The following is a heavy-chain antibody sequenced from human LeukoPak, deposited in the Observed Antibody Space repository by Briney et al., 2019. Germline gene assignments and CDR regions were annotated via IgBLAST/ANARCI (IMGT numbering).Heavy chain of an antibody. CDR3: ARSRWGATVRYFDY. J-gene: IGHJ4*02. CDR1: GGSISSSNHY. D-gene: IGHD1-26*01. Sequence: PSETLSLTCTVSGGSISSSNHYWGWIRQPPGKGLECIGSIHHSGSTYYSPSLKSRVTISLDTSKNQFSLKLSSVTAADTAVYYCARSRWGATVRYFDYWGQGTLVTVSS. CDR2: IHHSGST. V-gene: IGHV4-39*07.